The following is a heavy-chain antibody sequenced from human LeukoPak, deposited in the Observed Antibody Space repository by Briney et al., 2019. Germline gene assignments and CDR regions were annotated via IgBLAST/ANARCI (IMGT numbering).Heavy chain of an antibody. CDR3: ARDGAANSFDI. CDR1: GGSISSSSYY. J-gene: IGHJ3*02. Sequence: SETLSLTCTVSGGSISSSSYYWSWIRQPAGKGLEWIGRIYTSGSTNYNPSLKSRVTMSVDTSKNQFSLKLTSVTAADTAVYYCARDGAANSFDIWGQGTMVTVSS. V-gene: IGHV4-61*02. CDR2: IYTSGST.